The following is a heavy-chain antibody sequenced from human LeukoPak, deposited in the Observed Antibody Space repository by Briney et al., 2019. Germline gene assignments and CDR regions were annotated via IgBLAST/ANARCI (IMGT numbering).Heavy chain of an antibody. CDR3: ATGAQLYSGDYYHDY. D-gene: IGHD1-26*01. CDR1: GYTLTELS. Sequence: ASVKVSCKVSGYTLTELSMHWVRQAPGKRLEWMGGFDREDAETVYAQKFQGRVTMSEDTSTDTAYMELSSLRSEDTAVYYCATGAQLYSGDYYHDYWGQGTLVTVSS. CDR2: FDREDAET. J-gene: IGHJ4*02. V-gene: IGHV1-24*01.